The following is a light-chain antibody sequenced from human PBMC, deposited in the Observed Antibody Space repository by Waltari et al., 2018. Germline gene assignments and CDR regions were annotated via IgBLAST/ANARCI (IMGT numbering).Light chain of an antibody. CDR1: QSVTNY. V-gene: IGKV3-11*01. CDR2: ETS. Sequence: DIVLTQSPAILSSSPGEWASLSCRASQSVTNYLACYQQKPGQAPRLLIYETSNRATGIPARFSGSGFGTDFTLTISSLEPEDFAVYYCQQRRDWPLTFGGGTKVEIK. CDR3: QQRRDWPLT. J-gene: IGKJ4*01.